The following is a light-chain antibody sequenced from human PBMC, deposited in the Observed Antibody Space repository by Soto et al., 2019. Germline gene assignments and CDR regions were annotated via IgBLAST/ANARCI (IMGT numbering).Light chain of an antibody. Sequence: QSALTKPRSVSGSPGQSVTFSCTGTSSDFGGHSYVSWDQQHPGKAPKLMIYDVSKRPSGVPDRFSGSKSGNTAALTIAGLQAEDEADDYCGSYAGRYRGFGGGTKLTVL. J-gene: IGLJ2*01. CDR1: SSDFGGHSY. V-gene: IGLV2-11*02. CDR2: DVS. CDR3: GSYAGRYRG.